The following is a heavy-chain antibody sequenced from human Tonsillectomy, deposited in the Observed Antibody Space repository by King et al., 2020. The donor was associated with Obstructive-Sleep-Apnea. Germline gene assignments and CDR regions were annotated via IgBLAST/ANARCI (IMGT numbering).Heavy chain of an antibody. Sequence: VQLVESGGVVVQPGGSLRLSCAASGFTFDDYTMHWVRQVPGKGLEWVSLIKWDGGSTYYADSVKGRFTISRDNSKNSLYLQMNSLRTEDTALYYCAKDRGNGGSSLVFDYWGKGTLVPASS. J-gene: IGHJ4*02. CDR1: GFTFDDYT. CDR2: IKWDGGST. V-gene: IGHV3-43*01. D-gene: IGHD1-26*01. CDR3: AKDRGNGGSSLVFDY.